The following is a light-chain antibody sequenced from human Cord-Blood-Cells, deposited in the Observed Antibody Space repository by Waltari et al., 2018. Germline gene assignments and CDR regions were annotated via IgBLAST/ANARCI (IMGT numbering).Light chain of an antibody. CDR2: EVS. Sequence: QSALTQPASVSGSPGQSITISCTGTSSDVGGYNYVSWYQQHPGKAPKLMIYEVSNWASGVSNRFSGSKSGNTASLTISGLQAEDEADYYCSAYTSSSTLYVFGTGTKVTVL. J-gene: IGLJ1*01. CDR3: SAYTSSSTLYV. V-gene: IGLV2-14*01. CDR1: SSDVGGYNY.